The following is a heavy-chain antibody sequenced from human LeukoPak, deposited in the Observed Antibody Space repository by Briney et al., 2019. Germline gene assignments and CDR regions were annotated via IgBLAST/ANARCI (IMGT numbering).Heavy chain of an antibody. J-gene: IGHJ4*02. CDR2: IDPDDGET. Sequence: ASVKVSCKVSGYTLTELSMHWVRQAPGKGLEWMGGIDPDDGETIYAPKFQGRVTMTEDTSTDTAYMELSGLRSDDTAVYYCAAVSGSYTLLDCWGQGTLVTVSS. V-gene: IGHV1-24*01. D-gene: IGHD1-26*01. CDR3: AAVSGSYTLLDC. CDR1: GYTLTELS.